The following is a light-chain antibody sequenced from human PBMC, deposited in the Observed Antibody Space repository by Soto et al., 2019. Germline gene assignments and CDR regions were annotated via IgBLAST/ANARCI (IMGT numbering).Light chain of an antibody. CDR1: SSDVGGYNY. CDR3: ISYTNSDTYV. Sequence: QSVLAQPASVSGSPGQSITISCTGTSSDVGGYNYVSWYQQYPGKAPKLMVFNVINRPSGVSNRFSGSKSGNTASLTISGLQAEDEADYYCISYTNSDTYVFXTGTKVTVL. CDR2: NVI. V-gene: IGLV2-14*03. J-gene: IGLJ1*01.